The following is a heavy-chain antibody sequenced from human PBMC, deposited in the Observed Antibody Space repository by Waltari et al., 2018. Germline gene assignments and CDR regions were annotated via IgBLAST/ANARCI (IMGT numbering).Heavy chain of an antibody. D-gene: IGHD6-6*01. CDR1: GFTVRSWY. Sequence: EVQLVQSGGGLIQPGGSLRLSCAASGFTVRSWYMSWVRQAPGKALEWVSVVYRDGSTYYADSVKGRFTISRDNSKNTLYLQMNSLRAEDTAMYYCARDVLPSAGRPEVDFYLDLWGRGTLVTVSS. V-gene: IGHV3-53*01. CDR3: ARDVLPSAGRPEVDFYLDL. CDR2: VYRDGST. J-gene: IGHJ2*01.